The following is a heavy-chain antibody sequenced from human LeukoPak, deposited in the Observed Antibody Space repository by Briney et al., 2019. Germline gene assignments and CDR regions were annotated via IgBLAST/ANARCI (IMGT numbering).Heavy chain of an antibody. CDR3: AREVVGCCTNGVCYNWFDP. CDR2: IKQDGSEK. J-gene: IGHJ5*02. Sequence: GGSLRLSCAASGFTFSSYWMSWVRQAPGKGLEWVANIKQDGSEKYYVDSVKGRFTISRDNAKNSLYLQMNSLRAEDTAVYYCAREVVGCCTNGVCYNWFDPWGQGTLVTVSS. CDR1: GFTFSSYW. D-gene: IGHD2-8*01. V-gene: IGHV3-7*01.